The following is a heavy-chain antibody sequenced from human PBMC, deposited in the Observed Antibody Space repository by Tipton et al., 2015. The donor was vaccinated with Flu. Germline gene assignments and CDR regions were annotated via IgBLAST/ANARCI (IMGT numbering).Heavy chain of an antibody. Sequence: SLRLSCAASGFTFSSYGMHWVRQAPGKGLEWVAVIWYDGSNKYYADSVKGRFTISRDNSKNMLYLQMNSLGAEDTAVYYCARNSGSLVQSSRIGWYFDLWGRGTLVTVSS. V-gene: IGHV3-33*08. D-gene: IGHD1-26*01. CDR1: GFTFSSYG. J-gene: IGHJ2*01. CDR3: ARNSGSLVQSSRIGWYFDL. CDR2: IWYDGSNK.